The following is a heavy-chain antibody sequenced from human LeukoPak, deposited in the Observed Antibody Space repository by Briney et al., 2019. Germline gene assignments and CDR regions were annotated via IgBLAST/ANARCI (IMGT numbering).Heavy chain of an antibody. CDR1: GGSSSGYY. D-gene: IGHD2-15*01. CDR3: ARFKRYCSGGSCYYYYYYYMDV. J-gene: IGHJ6*03. CDR2: INHSGST. Sequence: SETLSLTCAVYGGSSSGYYWSWIRQPPGKGLEWIGEINHSGSTNYNPSLKSRVTISVDTSKNQFSLKLSSVTAAGTAVYYCARFKRYCSGGSCYYYYYYYMDVWGKGTTVTVSS. V-gene: IGHV4-34*01.